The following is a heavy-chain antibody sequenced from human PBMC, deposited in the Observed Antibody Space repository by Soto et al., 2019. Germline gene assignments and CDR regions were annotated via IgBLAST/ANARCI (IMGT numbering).Heavy chain of an antibody. CDR2: SNAGNGKT. V-gene: IGHV1-3*05. CDR3: ARAVGGPTSNLDY. CDR1: GYTFTSYA. Sequence: QVQLVQSGAEEKKPGASVKVSCKASGYTFTSYAMHWVRQAPGQRLEWMGWSNAGNGKTKYSKKFQGRVTITRDTSASTAYMELSSLRSEDTDLYYCARAVGGPTSNLDYWGQGTLVTVSS. J-gene: IGHJ4*02. D-gene: IGHD3-16*01.